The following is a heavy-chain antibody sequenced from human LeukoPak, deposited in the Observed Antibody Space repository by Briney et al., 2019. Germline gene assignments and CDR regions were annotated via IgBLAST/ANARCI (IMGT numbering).Heavy chain of an antibody. J-gene: IGHJ4*02. V-gene: IGHV3-7*01. CDR2: IKQDGSEK. Sequence: PGGSLRLSCAASGFTFSSYWMSWVRQAPGKGLEWVANIKQDGSEKYYVDSVKGRFTISRDNAKNSLYLQMNSLRAEDTAVYYCARDGGMAARGPAIYFDYWGQGTLVTVSS. CDR3: ARDGGMAARGPAIYFDY. CDR1: GFTFSSYW. D-gene: IGHD6-6*01.